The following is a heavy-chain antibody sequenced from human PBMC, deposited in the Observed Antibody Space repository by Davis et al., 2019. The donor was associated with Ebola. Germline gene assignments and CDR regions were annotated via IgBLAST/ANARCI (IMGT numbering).Heavy chain of an antibody. CDR2: IWYRGET. CDR1: GDSISSRDYC. V-gene: IGHV4-39*07. J-gene: IGHJ4*02. D-gene: IGHD6-25*01. CDR3: ASPHQISGQDCFDS. Sequence: PSETLSLTCSVSGDSISSRDYCWGWVRQSPGKGLEWIGSIWYRGETYYNPSLTSRVTISPDTSKNQFSLNLTSVTAADTAVDYCASPHQISGQDCFDSWGQGSLVTVSS.